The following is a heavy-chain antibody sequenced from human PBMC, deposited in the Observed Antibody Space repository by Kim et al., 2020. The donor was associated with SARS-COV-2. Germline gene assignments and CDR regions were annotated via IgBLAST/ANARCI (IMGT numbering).Heavy chain of an antibody. CDR1: GGSFSGYY. J-gene: IGHJ3*02. V-gene: IGHV4-34*01. Sequence: SETLSLTCAVYGGSFSGYYWSWIRQPPGKGLEWIGEINHSGSTNYNPSLKSRVTISVDTSKNQFSLKLSSVTAADTAVYYCARGPPFYSSSWLGAFDIWGQGTMVTVSS. CDR3: ARGPPFYSSSWLGAFDI. CDR2: INHSGST. D-gene: IGHD6-13*01.